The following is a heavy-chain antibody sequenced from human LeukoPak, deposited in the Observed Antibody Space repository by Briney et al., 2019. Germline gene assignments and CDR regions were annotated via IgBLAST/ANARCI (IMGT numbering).Heavy chain of an antibody. D-gene: IGHD4-23*01. Sequence: GRSLRLSCAASGFTFSRYAMHWVRQAPGKGLEWVAVISYDGSNKYYADSVKGRFTISRDNSKNTLYLQMNSLRAEDTAVYYCAKDPKVGSHFDYWGQGTLVTVSS. V-gene: IGHV3-30-3*01. CDR2: ISYDGSNK. J-gene: IGHJ4*02. CDR1: GFTFSRYA. CDR3: AKDPKVGSHFDY.